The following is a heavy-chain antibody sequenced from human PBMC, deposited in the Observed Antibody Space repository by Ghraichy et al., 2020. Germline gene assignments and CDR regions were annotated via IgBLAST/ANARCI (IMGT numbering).Heavy chain of an antibody. V-gene: IGHV4-34*01. CDR2: INHSGST. CDR3: ARGRTVTPLRY. CDR1: GGSFSGYY. D-gene: IGHD4-17*01. J-gene: IGHJ4*02. Sequence: SETLSLTCAVYGGSFSGYYWSWIRQPPGKGLEWIGEINHSGSTNYNPSLKSRVTISVDTSKNRFSLKLSSVTAADTAVYYCARGRTVTPLRYWGQGTLVTVSS.